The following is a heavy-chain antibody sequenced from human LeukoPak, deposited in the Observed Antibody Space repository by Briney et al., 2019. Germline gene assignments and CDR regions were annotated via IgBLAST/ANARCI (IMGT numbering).Heavy chain of an antibody. D-gene: IGHD1-14*01. Sequence: ASVKVSFKASGYTFTSYYMHWVRQAPGQGLEWMGIINPSGGSTSYAQKFQGRVTMTRDMSTSTVYMELSSMRSEDTAVYYCARRGVQHRNQDLFDYWGQGTLVTVSS. CDR1: GYTFTSYY. CDR2: INPSGGST. CDR3: ARRGVQHRNQDLFDY. V-gene: IGHV1-46*01. J-gene: IGHJ4*02.